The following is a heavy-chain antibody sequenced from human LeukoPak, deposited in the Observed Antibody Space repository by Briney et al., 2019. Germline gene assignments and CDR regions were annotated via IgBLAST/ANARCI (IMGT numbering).Heavy chain of an antibody. CDR1: GGSVSSGSYY. D-gene: IGHD3-10*01. CDR2: IYYNGST. CDR3: ARDDVGDYYGGFDC. J-gene: IGHJ4*02. Sequence: SETLSLTCTVSGGSVSSGSYYWNWIRQPPGKGLEWIGHIYYNGSTNYNPSLKSRVTISVDTSKNQFSLKLSSVTAADTAVYYCARDDVGDYYGGFDCWGQGTLVTVSS. V-gene: IGHV4-61*01.